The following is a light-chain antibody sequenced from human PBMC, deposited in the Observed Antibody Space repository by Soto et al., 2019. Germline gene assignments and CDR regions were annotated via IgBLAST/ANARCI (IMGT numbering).Light chain of an antibody. J-gene: IGKJ5*01. CDR2: KVS. Sequence: DVVMTQSPLSLPGTLGQPASISFRSGQSLVHSDGIAYFSWFQQRPGRSPRRLIYKVSNRDSGVPARFSGSGSGTDFALKISRVEAEDVGVYYCMQGTHWPITFGQGTRLEIK. CDR3: MQGTHWPIT. CDR1: QSLVHSDGIAY. V-gene: IGKV2-30*02.